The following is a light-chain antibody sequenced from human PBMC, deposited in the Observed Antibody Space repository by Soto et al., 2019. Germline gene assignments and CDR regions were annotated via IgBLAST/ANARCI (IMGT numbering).Light chain of an antibody. J-gene: IGKJ1*01. CDR3: QQYLYSRT. V-gene: IGKV3-20*01. Sequence: EIVLTQSPGTLSLSPGERATLSCRASQTITSRYLAWYQQKPAQAPRLLIYDASSRATGIPDRFSGSASGTDFTLTISRLEPEDFAVYYCQQYLYSRTFGQGTKVDIK. CDR1: QTITSRY. CDR2: DAS.